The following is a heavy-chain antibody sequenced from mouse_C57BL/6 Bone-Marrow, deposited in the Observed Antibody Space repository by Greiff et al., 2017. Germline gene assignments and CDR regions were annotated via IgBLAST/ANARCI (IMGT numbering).Heavy chain of an antibody. CDR1: GYSITSGYY. V-gene: IGHV3-6*02. D-gene: IGHD2-4*01. J-gene: IGHJ2*01. CDR3: AQIYYDYDDY. Sequence: EVQLQESGPGLVKPSQSLSLTCSVTGYSITSGYYWNWIRQFPGNKLEWMGYISYDGSNNYNPSLKNRISITRDTSKNQFFLKLNSVTTEDTATYYCAQIYYDYDDYWGQGTTLTVSS. CDR2: ISYDGSN.